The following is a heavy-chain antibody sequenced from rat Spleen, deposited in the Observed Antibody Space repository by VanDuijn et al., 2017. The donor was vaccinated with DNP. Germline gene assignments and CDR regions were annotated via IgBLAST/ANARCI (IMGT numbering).Heavy chain of an antibody. Sequence: EVQLVESGGGLVQPGRSMKVSCAASGFTFSSFPMAWVRQAPTKGLEWVATISTSGGRTYYRDSVKGRFTISRDNTNSTLYLQMDSLRSEDTATYYCTTSEAYTTDAWGQGTSVTVSS. V-gene: IGHV5-46*01. CDR1: GFTFSSFP. CDR3: TTSEAYTTDA. D-gene: IGHD1-6*01. J-gene: IGHJ4*01. CDR2: ISTSGGRT.